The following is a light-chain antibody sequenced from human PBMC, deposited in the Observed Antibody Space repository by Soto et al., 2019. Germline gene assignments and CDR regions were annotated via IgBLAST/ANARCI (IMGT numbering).Light chain of an antibody. J-gene: IGKJ4*01. CDR2: GAS. CDR3: PQRIITPPT. CDR1: QNINNY. Sequence: DVQMTQSPTSLSASVRDSVTITCRASQNINNYINWYQHKVGRAPKLLIYGASNLKSGVPSRFSGSGSGTVFILTIRSLQAEDFAIYDCPQRIITPPTFGRGTKVDIK. V-gene: IGKV1-39*01.